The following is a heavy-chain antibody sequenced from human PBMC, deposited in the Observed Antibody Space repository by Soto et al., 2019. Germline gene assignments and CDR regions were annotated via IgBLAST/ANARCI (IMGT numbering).Heavy chain of an antibody. J-gene: IGHJ6*03. CDR3: SRLCPPPQVVPAAMLTYYYYYYMDV. Sequence: GESLKISCKGSGYSFTSYWIGWVRQMPGKGLEWMGIIYPGDSDTRYSPSFQGQVTISADKSISTAYLQWSSLKASDTAMYYCSRLCPPPQVVPAAMLTYYYYYYMDVWGKGTTVTVSS. D-gene: IGHD2-2*01. V-gene: IGHV5-51*01. CDR1: GYSFTSYW. CDR2: IYPGDSDT.